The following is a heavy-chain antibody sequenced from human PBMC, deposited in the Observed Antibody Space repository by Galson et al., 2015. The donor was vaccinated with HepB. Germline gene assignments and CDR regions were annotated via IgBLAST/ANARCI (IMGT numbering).Heavy chain of an antibody. CDR1: GFTFSAYS. CDR2: ISRSSDFI. Sequence: SLRLSCAASGFTFSAYSMNWVRQAPGKGLEWVSSISRSSDFIYYADSVKGRFTISRDNAKKSLYLQMNSLRAEDAAVYYCARDPLYYFDSGGYLPGHYFDYWGQGTLVSVSS. J-gene: IGHJ4*02. D-gene: IGHD3-22*01. V-gene: IGHV3-21*01. CDR3: ARDPLYYFDSGGYLPGHYFDY.